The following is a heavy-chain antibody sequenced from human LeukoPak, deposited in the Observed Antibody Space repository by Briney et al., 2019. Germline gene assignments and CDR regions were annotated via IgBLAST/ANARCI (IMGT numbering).Heavy chain of an antibody. J-gene: IGHJ6*03. CDR3: AKGGYSYGPGYDYYYMDV. CDR1: GFTLSSYA. CDR2: ISGSGGST. D-gene: IGHD5-18*01. Sequence: PGGSLRLSCAASGFTLSSYAMSWVRQAPGKGLEWVSAISGSGGSTYYADSVKGRFTISRDNSKNTLYLQMNSLRAEDTAVYYCAKGGYSYGPGYDYYYMDVWGKGTTVTVSS. V-gene: IGHV3-23*01.